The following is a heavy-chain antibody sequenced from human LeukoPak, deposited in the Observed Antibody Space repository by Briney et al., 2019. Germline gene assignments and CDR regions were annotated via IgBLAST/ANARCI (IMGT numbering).Heavy chain of an antibody. CDR2: IRYDGSNK. Sequence: GGSLRLSCAASGFTFSSFGMHWVRQAPGKGLEWVAFIRYDGSNKYYADSVKGRFTISRDNSKNTLYLKMNSLRAEDTAVYYCAKDSEDSSGRYGDLDYWGQGTLVTVSS. CDR1: GFTFSSFG. V-gene: IGHV3-30*02. J-gene: IGHJ4*02. D-gene: IGHD6-19*01. CDR3: AKDSEDSSGRYGDLDY.